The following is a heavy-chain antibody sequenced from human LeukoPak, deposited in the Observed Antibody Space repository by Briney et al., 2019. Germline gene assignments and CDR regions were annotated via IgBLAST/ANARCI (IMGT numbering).Heavy chain of an antibody. J-gene: IGHJ4*02. CDR3: ARRACSSTSCYVGTTYSDH. CDR1: GFTFSSYA. Sequence: GGSLRLSCAASGFTFSSYAMSWVRQAPGKGLEWVSAISGSGGSTYYADSVKGRFTISRDNSKNTLYLQMNSLRAEDTAVYYCARRACSSTSCYVGTTYSDHWGQGTPVTVSS. D-gene: IGHD2-2*01. V-gene: IGHV3-23*01. CDR2: ISGSGGST.